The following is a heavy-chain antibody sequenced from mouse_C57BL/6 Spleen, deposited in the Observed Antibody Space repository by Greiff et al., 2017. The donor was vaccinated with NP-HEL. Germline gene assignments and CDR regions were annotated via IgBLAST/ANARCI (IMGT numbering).Heavy chain of an antibody. CDR3: ARTISLRAMDY. D-gene: IGHD6-2*01. Sequence: VQLQQSGPELVKPGASVKIPCKASGYTFTDYNMDWVKQSHGKSLEWIGDINPNNGGTIYNQKFKGKATLTVDKSSSTAYMELRSLTSEDTAVYYCARTISLRAMDYWGQGTSVTVSS. CDR1: GYTFTDYN. V-gene: IGHV1-18*01. J-gene: IGHJ4*01. CDR2: INPNNGGT.